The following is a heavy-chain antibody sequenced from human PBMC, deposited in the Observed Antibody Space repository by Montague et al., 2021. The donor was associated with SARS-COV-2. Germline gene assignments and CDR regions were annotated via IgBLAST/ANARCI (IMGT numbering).Heavy chain of an antibody. Sequence: SLRLSCAASAFTFSSYSMTWVRQAPGQGLQWVSALSANGGATYYLDSVKGRFTIFRDNSKSTLYLQMNSLRAEDTGVYYCARVNPSYDFWSGPNWFDPWGQGTLVIVSS. CDR2: LSANGGAT. D-gene: IGHD3-3*01. J-gene: IGHJ5*02. CDR3: ARVNPSYDFWSGPNWFDP. V-gene: IGHV3-23*01. CDR1: AFTFSSYS.